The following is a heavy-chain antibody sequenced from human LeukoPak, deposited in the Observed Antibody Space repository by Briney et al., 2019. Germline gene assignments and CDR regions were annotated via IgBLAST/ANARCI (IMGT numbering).Heavy chain of an antibody. Sequence: MPSETLSLTCTVSGGSISSGDYYWSWIRQPPGKGLEWIGYIYYSGSTYYNPSLKSRVTISVDTSKNQFSLKLSSVTAADTAVYYCARDGEGYCGGDCYPGFAFDIWGQGTTVTVSS. CDR1: GGSISSGDYY. V-gene: IGHV4-30-4*01. CDR3: ARDGEGYCGGDCYPGFAFDI. D-gene: IGHD2-21*02. CDR2: IYYSGST. J-gene: IGHJ3*02.